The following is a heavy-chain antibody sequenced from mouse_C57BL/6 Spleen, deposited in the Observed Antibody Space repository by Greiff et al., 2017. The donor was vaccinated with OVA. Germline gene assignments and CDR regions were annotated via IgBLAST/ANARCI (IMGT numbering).Heavy chain of an antibody. Sequence: VQLQQSGPELVKPGASVKIPCKASGYTFTDYNMDWVKQSHGKSLEWIGDINPNNGGTIYNQKFKGKATLTVDKSSSTAYMELRSLTSEDTAVYYCARGYYGSSHEAWFAYWGQGTLVTVSA. J-gene: IGHJ3*01. V-gene: IGHV1-18*01. D-gene: IGHD1-1*01. CDR2: INPNNGGT. CDR1: GYTFTDYN. CDR3: ARGYYGSSHEAWFAY.